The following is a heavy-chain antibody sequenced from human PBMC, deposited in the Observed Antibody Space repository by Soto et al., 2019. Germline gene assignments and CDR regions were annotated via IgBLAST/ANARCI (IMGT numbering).Heavy chain of an antibody. CDR2: ISGYNSNT. CDR3: ARSPDADALDI. V-gene: IGHV1-18*01. Sequence: ASVKVSCKASGYSFSNYGITWVRQAPGQGLEWMGWISGYNSNTNYAQKLQGRVTMTTDTSTSTAYMELRSLRSDDTAVYYCARSPDADALDIWGQGTMVTVSS. J-gene: IGHJ3*02. CDR1: GYSFSNYG.